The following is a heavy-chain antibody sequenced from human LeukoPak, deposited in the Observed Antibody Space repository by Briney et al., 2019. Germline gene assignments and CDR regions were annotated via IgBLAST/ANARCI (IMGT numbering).Heavy chain of an antibody. D-gene: IGHD3-16*01. CDR2: INPSSGST. J-gene: IGHJ4*02. CDR1: GYTFTSYY. Sequence: ASVKVSCKASGYTFTSYYIHWVRQAPGQGPEWLGWINPSSGSTDYAQKFQGRVTMTRDTSTNTAYMELTSLRSDDTAVYYCARLGSLGVTLVWGGPSRTTIDYWGQGTLVTVSS. CDR3: ARLGSLGVTLVWGGPSRTTIDY. V-gene: IGHV1-2*02.